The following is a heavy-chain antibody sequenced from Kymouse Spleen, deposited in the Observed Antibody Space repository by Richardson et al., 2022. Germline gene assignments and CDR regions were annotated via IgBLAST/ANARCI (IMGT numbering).Heavy chain of an antibody. D-gene: IGHD6-13*01. CDR2: IYYSGST. V-gene: IGHV4-39*01. J-gene: IGHJ4*02. CDR1: GGSISSSSYY. CDR3: ARLVDIAAAHFDY. Sequence: QLQLQESGPGLVKPSETLSLTCTVSGGSISSSSYYWGWIRQPPGKGLEWIGSIYYSGSTYYNPSLKSRVTISVDTSKNQFSLKLSSVTAADTAVYYCARLVDIAAAHFDYWGQGTLVTVSS.